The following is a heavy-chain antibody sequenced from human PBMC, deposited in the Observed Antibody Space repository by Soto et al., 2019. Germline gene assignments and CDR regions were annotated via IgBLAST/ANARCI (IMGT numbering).Heavy chain of an antibody. CDR1: AGMLSRCCYY. Sequence: SVSAGMLSRCCYYWGWIRLHTRKGLEWIGSIYYSGSTYYNPSLKSRVTISVDTSKNQFSLKLSSVTAADTAVYYCAILVGELSIVGRWFAPWGLVTLVIV. CDR3: AILVGELSIVGRWFAP. D-gene: IGHD3-10*01. J-gene: IGHJ5*02. CDR2: IYYSGST. V-gene: IGHV4-39*01.